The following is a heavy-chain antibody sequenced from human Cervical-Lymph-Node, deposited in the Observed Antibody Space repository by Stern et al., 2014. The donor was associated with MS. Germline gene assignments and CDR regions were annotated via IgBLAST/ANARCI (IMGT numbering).Heavy chain of an antibody. D-gene: IGHD2-21*02. CDR1: GVSVNTGGHY. Sequence: QVQLQESGPGLVKPSQTLSLACNVSGVSVNTGGHYWSWIRQTPGKGLECIGHMDTGDHSSYNPTLKSRATISIHPSKNQFSLKLRSVTAADSAIYFCAREFGDYYLDSWGQGTLVTVSS. V-gene: IGHV4-30-4*01. CDR3: AREFGDYYLDS. J-gene: IGHJ4*02. CDR2: MDTGDHS.